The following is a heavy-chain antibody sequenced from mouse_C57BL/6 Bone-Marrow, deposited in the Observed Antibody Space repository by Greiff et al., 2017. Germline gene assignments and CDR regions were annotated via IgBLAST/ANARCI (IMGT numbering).Heavy chain of an antibody. D-gene: IGHD1-1*01. Sequence: QVQLQQSGAELVRPGASVTLSCKASGYTFTDYEMHWVKQTPVHGLEWIGAIDPETGGTAYNQKFKGKDILTADKSSSTAYMELRSLTSEASAVYYCTRPSLPYYGSSLDYWGQGTTLTVSS. J-gene: IGHJ2*01. CDR2: IDPETGGT. CDR3: TRPSLPYYGSSLDY. V-gene: IGHV1-15*01. CDR1: GYTFTDYE.